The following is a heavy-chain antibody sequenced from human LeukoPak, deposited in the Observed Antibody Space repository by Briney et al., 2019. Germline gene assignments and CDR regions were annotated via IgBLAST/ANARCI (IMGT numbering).Heavy chain of an antibody. V-gene: IGHV1-2*02. Sequence: ASVRVSCKASGYSSTGYYMHWVRQAPGQGLEWMGWINPNSGGTNYALRFQGRVTMTRDTSISTVYMDLSRLRSDDTAVYYCAYGSGSYYNGNYFDYWGQGTLVTVSS. CDR2: INPNSGGT. D-gene: IGHD3-10*01. J-gene: IGHJ4*02. CDR3: AYGSGSYYNGNYFDY. CDR1: GYSSTGYY.